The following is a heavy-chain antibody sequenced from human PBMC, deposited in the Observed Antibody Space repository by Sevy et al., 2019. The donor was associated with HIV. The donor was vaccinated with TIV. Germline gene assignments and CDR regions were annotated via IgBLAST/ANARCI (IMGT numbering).Heavy chain of an antibody. J-gene: IGHJ6*02. Sequence: SETLSLTCTVSGGSISSSSYYWGWIRQPPGKGLEWIGSIYYSGSTYYNPSLKSRVTISVDTSKNQFSLKLSSVTAAETAVYYCASPTIFGDYYYYYGMDVWGQGTTVTVSS. CDR2: IYYSGST. V-gene: IGHV4-39*01. CDR3: ASPTIFGDYYYYYGMDV. CDR1: GGSISSSSYY. D-gene: IGHD3-3*01.